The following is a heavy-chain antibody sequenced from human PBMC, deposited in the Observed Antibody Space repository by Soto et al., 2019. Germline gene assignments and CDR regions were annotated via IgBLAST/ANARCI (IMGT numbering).Heavy chain of an antibody. Sequence: ASVKVSCKASGYTFTSYAMHWVRQAPGQRLEWMGWINAGNGDRTYFADSVKGRFTISRDSSKNTLYLQMNSLRAEDSAVYYCAKSLDNWNDGGYFDYWGHGTLVTVSS. J-gene: IGHJ4*01. CDR2: INAGNGDRT. CDR1: GYTFTSYA. V-gene: IGHV1-3*01. CDR3: AKSLDNWNDGGYFDY. D-gene: IGHD1-1*01.